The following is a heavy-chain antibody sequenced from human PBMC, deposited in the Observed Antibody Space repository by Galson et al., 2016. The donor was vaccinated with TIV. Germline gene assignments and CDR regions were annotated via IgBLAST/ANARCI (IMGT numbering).Heavy chain of an antibody. J-gene: IGHJ4*02. CDR3: AKGSEYYFDTSGYYFPLDH. D-gene: IGHD3-22*01. CDR2: IRYDGSEK. V-gene: IGHV3-30*02. Sequence: SLRLSCAASGFMFSTYGMHWVRQSPGKGLEWVAFIRYDGSEKYVADSVKGRFIISRDNSKNMLYLQMNGVRVDDTGLYYCAKGSEYYFDTSGYYFPLDHWGQGTLVTVSS. CDR1: GFMFSTYG.